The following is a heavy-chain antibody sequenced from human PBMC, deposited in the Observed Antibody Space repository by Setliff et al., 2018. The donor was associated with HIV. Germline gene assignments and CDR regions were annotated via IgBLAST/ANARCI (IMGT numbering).Heavy chain of an antibody. J-gene: IGHJ3*02. CDR2: IRSKTFGGTA. Sequence: PGGSLRLSCTASGFMFGDYLMSWVRQAPGKGLEWIGFIRSKTFGGTAEYAASVKGRFTISRDNAKNSLYLQMNSLRAEDTAVYYCARDLSSGYYYTASAFDIWGQGTMVTVS. V-gene: IGHV3-49*04. D-gene: IGHD3-22*01. CDR3: ARDLSSGYYYTASAFDI. CDR1: GFMFGDYL.